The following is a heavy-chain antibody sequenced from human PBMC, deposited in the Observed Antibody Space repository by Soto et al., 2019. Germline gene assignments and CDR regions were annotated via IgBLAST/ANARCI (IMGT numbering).Heavy chain of an antibody. CDR1: GFSFNNYW. D-gene: IGHD4-17*01. Sequence: PGGSLRLSCAASGFSFNNYWMNWVRQAPGQGLEWVANIKSDGSDKYYVDSVRGRFTTSRDNANNSLYLRMTSLRAEDSAVYYCARSRCGYGFDFWGLGTLVTVSS. J-gene: IGHJ4*02. V-gene: IGHV3-7*01. CDR2: IKSDGSDK. CDR3: ARSRCGYGFDF.